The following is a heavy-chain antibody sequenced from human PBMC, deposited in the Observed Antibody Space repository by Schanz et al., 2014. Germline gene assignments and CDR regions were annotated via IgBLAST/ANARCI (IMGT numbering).Heavy chain of an antibody. CDR2: ISAYTNNT. J-gene: IGHJ5*02. D-gene: IGHD6-25*01. V-gene: IGHV1-18*04. CDR3: ARGQRRTIGRPFGP. Sequence: QVQLVQSGAELKNPGASVKVSCKASGYSFSAYYIHWMRQAPGQGLEWMGWISAYTNNTNYAQKVQGRVTMTTDTSTGTAYMELRSLRSDDTAVYYCARGQRRTIGRPFGPWGQGTLVTVSS. CDR1: GYSFSAYY.